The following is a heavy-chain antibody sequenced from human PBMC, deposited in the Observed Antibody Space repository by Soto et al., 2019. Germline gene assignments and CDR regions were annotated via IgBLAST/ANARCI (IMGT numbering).Heavy chain of an antibody. V-gene: IGHV4-31*03. CDR3: ARVLTRYCSSTSCPHYYYYMDV. Sequence: PSETLSLTCTASGGSISSGGYYWSWIRQHPGKGLEWIGYIYYSGSTYYNPSLKSRVTISVDTSKNQFSLKLSSVTAADTAVYYCARVLTRYCSSTSCPHYYYYMDVWGKGTTVTVSS. J-gene: IGHJ6*03. CDR1: GGSISSGGYY. CDR2: IYYSGST. D-gene: IGHD2-2*01.